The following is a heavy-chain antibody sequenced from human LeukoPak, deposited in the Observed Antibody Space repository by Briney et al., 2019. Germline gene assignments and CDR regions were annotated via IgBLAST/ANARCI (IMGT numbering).Heavy chain of an antibody. CDR3: TRESGSYHGNDY. V-gene: IGHV1-2*06. Sequence: EASVKVSCKASGYTFTSYAMNWVRQAPGQGLEWMGRINPNNGATNYAQKFQGRVTITGDTSINTAYMELSSLRSDDTAVYYCTRESGSYHGNDYWGQGTLVTVSS. D-gene: IGHD1-26*01. J-gene: IGHJ4*02. CDR2: INPNNGAT. CDR1: GYTFTSYA.